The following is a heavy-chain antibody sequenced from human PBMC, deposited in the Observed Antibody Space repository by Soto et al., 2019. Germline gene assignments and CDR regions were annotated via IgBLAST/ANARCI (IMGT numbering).Heavy chain of an antibody. CDR1: GGSFSGYY. V-gene: IGHV4-34*01. CDR3: ARKTTVTTAFDN. CDR2: INHSGST. D-gene: IGHD4-17*01. J-gene: IGHJ4*02. Sequence: SETLSLTCAVSGGSFSGYYWSWIRQPPGKGLEWIGEINHSGSTNYNPSLKSRVTISVDTFQNQFSLKLSSVTAAHTTVYYGARKTTVTTAFDNWGQGTLVAVSS.